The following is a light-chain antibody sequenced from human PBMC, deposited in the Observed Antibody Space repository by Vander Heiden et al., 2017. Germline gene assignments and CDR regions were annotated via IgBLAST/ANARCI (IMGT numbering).Light chain of an antibody. CDR1: RSTIGNNY. J-gene: IGLJ3*02. Sequence: QSVMTQPPSASGTPGQRVTISCSGTRSTIGNNYVYWYQQFPGTAPKLLTYKNSHRPSGGPDRFSGSRSGTSAYLDISGLRSEDEADYYCAAWDESLSGWVFGGGTKLTVL. CDR3: AAWDESLSGWV. V-gene: IGLV1-47*01. CDR2: KNS.